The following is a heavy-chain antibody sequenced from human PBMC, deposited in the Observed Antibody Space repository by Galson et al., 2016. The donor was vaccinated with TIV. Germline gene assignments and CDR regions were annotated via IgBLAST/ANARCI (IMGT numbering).Heavy chain of an antibody. CDR1: GGSFSSHV. Sequence: VKVSCKASGGSFSSHVFSWVRQAPGQGLEWMGGIIPLFSTANYAQKFQGRVTITADESTSTAYMELSRLRSEDTAIYYCATDRNTAMDTYYYYYGVDVWGQGTTVTVSS. CDR3: ATDRNTAMDTYYYYYGVDV. J-gene: IGHJ6*02. D-gene: IGHD5-18*01. V-gene: IGHV1-69*13. CDR2: IIPLFSTA.